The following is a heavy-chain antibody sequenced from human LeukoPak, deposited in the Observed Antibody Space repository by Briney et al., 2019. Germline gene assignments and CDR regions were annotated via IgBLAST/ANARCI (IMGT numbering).Heavy chain of an antibody. CDR1: GFTFSSYE. J-gene: IGHJ4*02. D-gene: IGHD4-17*01. CDR3: FFYGDYLLK. V-gene: IGHV3-48*03. Sequence: GGSLRLSCAASGFTFSSYEMNWVRQAPGKGLEWVSYISSSGSTIYYADSVKGRFTISRDNAKNSLYLQMNSLRAEDTAVYYCFFYGDYLLKWGQGTLVTVSS. CDR2: ISSSGSTI.